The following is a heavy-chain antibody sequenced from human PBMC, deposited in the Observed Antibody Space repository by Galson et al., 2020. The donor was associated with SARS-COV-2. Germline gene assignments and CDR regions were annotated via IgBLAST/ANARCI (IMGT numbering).Heavy chain of an antibody. CDR3: ARDEVVGIYYDSIGGEDY. CDR2: IYYSGST. J-gene: IGHJ4*02. Sequence: SETLSLTCTVSGGSISSSSYYWGWIRQPPGKGLEWIGSIYYSGSTYYNPSLKSRVTISVDTSKNQFSLKLSSVTAADTAVYYCARDEVVGIYYDSIGGEDYWGQGTLVTVSS. V-gene: IGHV4-39*07. D-gene: IGHD3-22*01. CDR1: GGSISSSSYY.